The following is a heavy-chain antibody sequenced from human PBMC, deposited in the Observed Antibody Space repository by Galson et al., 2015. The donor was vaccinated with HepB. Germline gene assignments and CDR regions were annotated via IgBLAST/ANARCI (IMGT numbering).Heavy chain of an antibody. CDR3: ARDRSAGDGWIYWFDP. V-gene: IGHV3-21*01. CDR1: GFTFSSYT. Sequence: SLRLSCAASGFTFSSYTMNWVRQAPGKGLEWVSSMSSSGPYIYYADSVKGRFTISRDNAKNSLYLQMNSLTAEDTAVYYCARDRSAGDGWIYWFDPWGQGTLVTVSS. D-gene: IGHD2-2*03. CDR2: MSSSGPYI. J-gene: IGHJ5*02.